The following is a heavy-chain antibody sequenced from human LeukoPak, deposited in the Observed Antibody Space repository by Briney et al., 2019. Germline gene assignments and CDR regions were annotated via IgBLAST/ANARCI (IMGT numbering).Heavy chain of an antibody. D-gene: IGHD5-12*01. Sequence: SVKVSCKAPGGTFSSYAISWVRQAPGQGLEWMGRIIPILGIANYAQKFQGRVTITADKSTSTAYMELSSLRSEDTAVYYCARVIRIVATTSFDYWGQGTLVTVSS. CDR2: IIPILGIA. CDR1: GGTFSSYA. V-gene: IGHV1-69*04. CDR3: ARVIRIVATTSFDY. J-gene: IGHJ4*02.